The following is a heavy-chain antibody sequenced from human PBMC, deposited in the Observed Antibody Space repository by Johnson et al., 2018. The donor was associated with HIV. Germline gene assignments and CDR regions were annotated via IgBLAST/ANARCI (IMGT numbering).Heavy chain of an antibody. J-gene: IGHJ3*02. D-gene: IGHD3-22*01. CDR1: GFSVSSNY. CDR3: AREARIVVVEPSDAFDI. CDR2: IYSGGTT. V-gene: IGHV3-66*01. Sequence: EMQLVESGGGLVQPGGSLRLSCAASGFSVSSNYMTWVRQAPGKGLEWVSVIYSGGTTWYADSVKGRFTSSRDNSKNTLYLQMNSLRAEDTAVYYCAREARIVVVEPSDAFDIWGQGTMVTVSS.